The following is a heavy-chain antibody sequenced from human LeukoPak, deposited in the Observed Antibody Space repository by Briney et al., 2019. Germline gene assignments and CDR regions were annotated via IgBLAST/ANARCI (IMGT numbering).Heavy chain of an antibody. J-gene: IGHJ4*02. D-gene: IGHD2-21*01. Sequence: GASVKVSCKASGGTFSSYAISWVRQAPGQGLEWMGRIIPILGIANYAQKFQGRVTITADKSTSTAYMELSSLRSEDTAVYYCAIGGGEFYYFDYWGQGTLVTVSS. CDR1: GGTFSSYA. V-gene: IGHV1-69*04. CDR3: AIGGGEFYYFDY. CDR2: IIPILGIA.